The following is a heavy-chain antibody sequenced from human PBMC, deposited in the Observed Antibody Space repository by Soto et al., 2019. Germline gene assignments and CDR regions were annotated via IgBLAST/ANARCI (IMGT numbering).Heavy chain of an antibody. D-gene: IGHD3-10*01. CDR3: ARVAPMENENWFDP. CDR2: IYYSGST. J-gene: IGHJ5*02. V-gene: IGHV4-31*03. CDR1: GGSISSGGYY. Sequence: QVQLQESGPGLVKPSQTLSLTCTVSGGSISSGGYYWSWIRQHPGKGLAWIGYIYYSGSTYYNPSLKSRVTISVDTSKNQFSLKLSSVTAADTAVYYCARVAPMENENWFDPWGQGTLVTVSS.